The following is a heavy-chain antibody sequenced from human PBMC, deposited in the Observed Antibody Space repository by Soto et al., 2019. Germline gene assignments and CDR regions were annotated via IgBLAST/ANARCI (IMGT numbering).Heavy chain of an antibody. Sequence: ASVKVSCKASGYTSADFGISWVRQAPGQGLEWMGWVSGNNGASNPAPKVQGRITVTLDTSTGVSYMALRSLRSDDTAIYYCVRDQKYFRVNGNWFDSWGQGTLVTAPQ. V-gene: IGHV1-18*04. CDR3: VRDQKYFRVNGNWFDS. CDR1: GYTSADFG. CDR2: VSGNNGAS. D-gene: IGHD2-2*01. J-gene: IGHJ5*01.